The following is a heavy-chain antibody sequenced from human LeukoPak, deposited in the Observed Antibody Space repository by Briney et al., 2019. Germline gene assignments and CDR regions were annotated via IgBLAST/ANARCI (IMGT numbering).Heavy chain of an antibody. CDR3: ASGNDSTPDAFDI. D-gene: IGHD3-22*01. Sequence: VASVKVSCKASGGTFSSYTISWVRQAPGQGLEWMGRIIPILGIANYAQKFQGRVTITADKSTSTAYMELSSLRSEDTAVYYCASGNDSTPDAFDIWGQGTMVTVSS. J-gene: IGHJ3*02. CDR1: GGTFSSYT. CDR2: IIPILGIA. V-gene: IGHV1-69*02.